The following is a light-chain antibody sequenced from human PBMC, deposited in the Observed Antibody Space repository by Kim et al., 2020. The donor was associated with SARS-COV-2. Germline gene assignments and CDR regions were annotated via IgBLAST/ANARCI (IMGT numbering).Light chain of an antibody. J-gene: IGLJ3*02. CDR1: KLGYKY. V-gene: IGLV3-1*01. CDR2: QDN. Sequence: VSPGQTARITGSGDKLGYKYVSWYQQKPGQSPVLVIYQDNKRPSGIPERFSGSNSGNTATLTISGTQAMDEADYYCQTWDSNTGLFGGGTKVTVL. CDR3: QTWDSNTGL.